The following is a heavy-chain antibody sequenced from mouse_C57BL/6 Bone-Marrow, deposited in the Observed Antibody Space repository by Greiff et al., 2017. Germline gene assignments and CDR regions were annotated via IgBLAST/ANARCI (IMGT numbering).Heavy chain of an antibody. CDR3: AKESLNYDGPFDY. J-gene: IGHJ2*01. CDR2: IDPSDSYT. V-gene: IGHV1-69*01. CDR1: GYTFTSYW. D-gene: IGHD2-4*01. Sequence: VQLQQPGAELVMPGASVKLSCKASGYTFTSYWMHWVKQRPGQGLEWIGEIDPSDSYTNYNQKFKGKSTLTVDKSSSTAYMQLSSLTSEDSAVYYCAKESLNYDGPFDYWGQGTTLTVAS.